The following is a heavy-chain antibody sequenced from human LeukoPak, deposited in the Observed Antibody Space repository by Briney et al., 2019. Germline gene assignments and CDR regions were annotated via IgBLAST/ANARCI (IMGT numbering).Heavy chain of an antibody. CDR3: ASNFMAVAGAFDI. Sequence: ASVKVSCKASGGTFSSYPISWVRQAPGQGLEWMGSIIPIHGIANYAQRFQGRATITADKSTSTAFMELSSLRSEDTAVYYCASNFMAVAGAFDIWGQGTMVTVSS. D-gene: IGHD6-19*01. J-gene: IGHJ3*02. CDR1: GGTFSSYP. CDR2: IIPIHGIA. V-gene: IGHV1-69*02.